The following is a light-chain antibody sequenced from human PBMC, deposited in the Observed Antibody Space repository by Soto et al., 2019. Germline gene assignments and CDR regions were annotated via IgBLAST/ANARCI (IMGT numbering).Light chain of an antibody. V-gene: IGLV2-14*01. Sequence: QSALTQPASVSGPPGQSITISCTGTSSDVGAYNYVSWYQHHPGKAPGLVIYDVTNRPSGISDRFSGSKSGNTASLTISGLLAEDEADYYCTSYTSISTYVFGTGTKVTVL. CDR3: TSYTSISTYV. CDR2: DVT. J-gene: IGLJ1*01. CDR1: SSDVGAYNY.